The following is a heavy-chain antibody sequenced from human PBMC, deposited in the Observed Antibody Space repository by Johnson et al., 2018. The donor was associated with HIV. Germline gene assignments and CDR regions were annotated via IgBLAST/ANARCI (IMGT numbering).Heavy chain of an antibody. CDR3: TTDQGYYGDAFDI. Sequence: QVQLVESGGGVVQAGRSLRLSCAASGFTFSSYAMHWVRQAPGKGLEWVAIISYDGSNKYYADSVKGRFTISRDNSKNTLYLQMNSLKTEDTAVYYCTTDQGYYGDAFDIWGQGTMVTVSS. V-gene: IGHV3-30-3*01. CDR1: GFTFSSYA. CDR2: ISYDGSNK. D-gene: IGHD3-10*01. J-gene: IGHJ3*02.